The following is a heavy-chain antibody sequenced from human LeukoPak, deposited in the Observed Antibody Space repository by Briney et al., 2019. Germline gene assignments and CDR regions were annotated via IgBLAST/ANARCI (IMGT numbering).Heavy chain of an antibody. Sequence: PSETLSLTCTVSGASISSYYWSWIRQPPGKGLEWIGYISYSGSTNYNPSLKSRVTISADTSKNQLSLKLSSVSAADTAVYYCAGDYGDYEGTSDIWGQGTMVTVSS. CDR3: AGDYGDYEGTSDI. CDR2: ISYSGST. CDR1: GASISSYY. V-gene: IGHV4-59*01. D-gene: IGHD4-17*01. J-gene: IGHJ3*02.